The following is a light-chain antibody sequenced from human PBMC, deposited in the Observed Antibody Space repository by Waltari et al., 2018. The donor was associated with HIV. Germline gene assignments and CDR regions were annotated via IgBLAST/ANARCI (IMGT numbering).Light chain of an antibody. V-gene: IGLV4-69*01. J-gene: IGLJ2*01. CDR3: QTWGTGIQV. CDR2: LNRDGRH. CDR1: SGHINYV. Sequence: QVVLTQPPSASASLGASVTLTCTLSSGHINYVIAWHQQQPKKGPRFLMKLNRDGRHSKGDGIPDRFSGSSSGAERYLTISSLQSEDEGDYFCQTWGTGIQVFGGGTRLTVL.